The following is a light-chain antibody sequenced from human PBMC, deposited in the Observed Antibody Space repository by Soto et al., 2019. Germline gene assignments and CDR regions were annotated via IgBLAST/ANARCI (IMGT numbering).Light chain of an antibody. Sequence: QSALTQPASVSGSPGQSITISCTGTSSDVGDYNYVSWYQQHPGKAPKLMIYDVSNRPSGVSSRFSSSKSGTTASLTISGLQAEAESDYYYSSYTSSSTVVFGVETQLTVL. CDR1: SSDVGDYNY. V-gene: IGLV2-14*01. CDR3: SSYTSSSTVV. CDR2: DVS. J-gene: IGLJ2*01.